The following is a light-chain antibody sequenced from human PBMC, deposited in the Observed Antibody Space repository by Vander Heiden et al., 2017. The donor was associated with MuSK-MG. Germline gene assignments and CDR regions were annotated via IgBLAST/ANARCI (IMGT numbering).Light chain of an antibody. CDR1: QSVYSNY. V-gene: IGKV3-20*01. CDR2: GAS. Sequence: EIVLTQSPGTLSLSPGERATLSCRASQSVYSNYLAWYQQKPAQAPRLLIYGASSRATGIPDKFTGSRSGTDFTLRIIILDPEDLAVYYCRREGDTPTTFGQSIKLGI. CDR3: RREGDTPTT. J-gene: IGKJ2*01.